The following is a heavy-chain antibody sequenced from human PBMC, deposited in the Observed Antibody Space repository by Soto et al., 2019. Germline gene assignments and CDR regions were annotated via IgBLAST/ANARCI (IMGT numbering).Heavy chain of an antibody. J-gene: IGHJ5*02. CDR1: GGSIISADSY. Sequence: PSATLSLTCAVSGGSIISADSYWFWIRKHPGKGLEWIGYIAYSGDTYYNPSLRSRVTISADTSEYKFSLTLKSVTAADTAVYYCARDFERSAIVPWGQGTSVTVSS. CDR3: ARDFERSAIVP. D-gene: IGHD3-9*01. CDR2: IAYSGDT. V-gene: IGHV4-31*11.